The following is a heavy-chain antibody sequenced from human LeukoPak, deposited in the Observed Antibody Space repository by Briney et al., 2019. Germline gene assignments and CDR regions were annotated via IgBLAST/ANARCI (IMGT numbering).Heavy chain of an antibody. D-gene: IGHD2/OR15-2a*01. Sequence: PSETLSLTCAVYGGSFSGYYWSWIRQPPGKGLEWIGEINHSGSTNYNPSLKSRVTISVDTSKNQFSLKLSSVTAADTAVYYCARPLYSNSWGAFDIWGQGTMVTVSS. CDR2: INHSGST. CDR3: ARPLYSNSWGAFDI. CDR1: GGSFSGYY. J-gene: IGHJ3*02. V-gene: IGHV4-34*01.